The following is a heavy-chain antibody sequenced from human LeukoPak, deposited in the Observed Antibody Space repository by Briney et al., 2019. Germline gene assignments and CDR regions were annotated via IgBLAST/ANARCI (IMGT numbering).Heavy chain of an antibody. CDR1: GFTFSSYS. D-gene: IGHD2-21*02. CDR3: AREKYCGGDCYFVFDY. V-gene: IGHV3-21*01. J-gene: IGHJ4*02. Sequence: GGSLRLSCAASGFTFSSYSMNWDRQAPGKGLEWVSSISSSSYIYYADSVKGRFTISRDNAKNSLYLQMNSLRAEDTAVYYCAREKYCGGDCYFVFDYWGQGTLVTVSS. CDR2: ISSSSYI.